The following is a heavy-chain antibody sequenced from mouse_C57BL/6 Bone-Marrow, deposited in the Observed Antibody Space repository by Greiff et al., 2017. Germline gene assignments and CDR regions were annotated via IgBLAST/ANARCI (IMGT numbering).Heavy chain of an antibody. CDR3: ARYPYWYFDV. CDR1: GYTFTGYW. Sequence: VQLQQSGAELMKPGASVKLSCKATGYTFTGYWIEWVKQRPGHGLEWIGEILPGSGSTNYNGKFKGKATFTADTSSNTAYMQLSSLTTEDSAIYYCARYPYWYFDVWGTGTTVTVSS. V-gene: IGHV1-9*01. J-gene: IGHJ1*03. CDR2: ILPGSGST.